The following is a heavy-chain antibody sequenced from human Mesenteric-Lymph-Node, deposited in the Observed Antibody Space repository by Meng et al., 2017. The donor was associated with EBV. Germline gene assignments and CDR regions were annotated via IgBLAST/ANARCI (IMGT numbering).Heavy chain of an antibody. Sequence: LQRQESGSGLVKPSQTMSPTCAVSGGSSSSGGYSWSWIRQPPGKGLEWIGYIYHSGSTHYNPSLKSRVTISVDRSKNQFSLKLSSVTAADTAVYYCARVAGSNYGSGSYYFDYWGQGTLVTVSS. J-gene: IGHJ4*02. CDR3: ARVAGSNYGSGSYYFDY. V-gene: IGHV4-30-2*01. CDR2: IYHSGST. CDR1: GGSSSSGGYS. D-gene: IGHD3-10*01.